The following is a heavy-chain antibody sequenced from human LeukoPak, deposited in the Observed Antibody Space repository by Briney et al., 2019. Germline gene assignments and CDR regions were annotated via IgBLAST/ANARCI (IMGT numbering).Heavy chain of an antibody. Sequence: GASLRLSCAASGFIFRNLAMTWVRQAPGKGLEWVSVISGSSTTTHYADSVRGRVTTSRDNSRNMLYLQMNSLRAEDTALYYCAKENSGSYYSLDYWGQGTLVTVSS. CDR2: ISGSSTTT. V-gene: IGHV3-23*01. CDR1: GFIFRNLA. CDR3: AKENSGSYYSLDY. J-gene: IGHJ4*02. D-gene: IGHD1-26*01.